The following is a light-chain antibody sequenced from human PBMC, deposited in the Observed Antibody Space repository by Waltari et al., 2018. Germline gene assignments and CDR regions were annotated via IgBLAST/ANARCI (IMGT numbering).Light chain of an antibody. CDR1: SGSLSTTSY. CDR3: ALYMGSGIWV. CDR2: KAN. Sequence: QTVVTQEPSLSVSPGGTVTLTCGLSSGSLSTTSYATWYQQTPGQAPRTLVYKANARSSGVPDRFSGSILGNTAALTITGAQADDESDYYCALYMGSGIWVFGGGTRLTVL. V-gene: IGLV8-61*01. J-gene: IGLJ3*02.